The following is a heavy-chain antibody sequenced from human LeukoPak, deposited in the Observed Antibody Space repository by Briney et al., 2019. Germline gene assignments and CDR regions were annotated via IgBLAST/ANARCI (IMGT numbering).Heavy chain of an antibody. CDR2: ISSSSTYT. CDR3: ARGAGADALDI. Sequence: PGGSQRLSCAASGFTFSDYYMSWIRQAPGKGLEWVSYISSSSTYTNYADSVKGRFTISRDNAKKSLYLQMNSLRAEDTAVYYCARGAGADALDIWGQGTMVTVSS. J-gene: IGHJ3*02. D-gene: IGHD6-19*01. V-gene: IGHV3-11*06. CDR1: GFTFSDYY.